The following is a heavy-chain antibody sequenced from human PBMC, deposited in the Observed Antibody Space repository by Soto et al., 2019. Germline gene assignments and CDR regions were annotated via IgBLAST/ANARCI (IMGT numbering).Heavy chain of an antibody. CDR1: GGSISSYY. CDR3: ARGTFWGVDY. D-gene: IGHD3-16*01. CDR2: IYYSGST. Sequence: SETLSLTCTVSGGSISSYYWSWIRQPPGKGLEWTGYIYYSGSTNYNPSLKSRVTISVDTSKNQFSLKLSSVTAADTAVYYCARGTFWGVDYWGQGTLVTVSS. V-gene: IGHV4-59*01. J-gene: IGHJ4*02.